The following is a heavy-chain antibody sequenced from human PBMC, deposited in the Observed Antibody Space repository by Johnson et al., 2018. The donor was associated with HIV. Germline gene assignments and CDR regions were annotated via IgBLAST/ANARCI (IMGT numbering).Heavy chain of an antibody. V-gene: IGHV3-33*08. D-gene: IGHD2-21*01. Sequence: VQLVESGGGVVRPGGSLRLSCAASGFTVSSNYMSWVRQAPGKGLEWVAVMWYDGSNKYYADSVKGRFTISRDNSKNTLYLQMNSLRTDDTAVYYCARGGGCGGDCYSGYDAFDMWGQGTMVTVSS. CDR2: MWYDGSNK. CDR1: GFTVSSNY. CDR3: ARGGGCGGDCYSGYDAFDM. J-gene: IGHJ3*02.